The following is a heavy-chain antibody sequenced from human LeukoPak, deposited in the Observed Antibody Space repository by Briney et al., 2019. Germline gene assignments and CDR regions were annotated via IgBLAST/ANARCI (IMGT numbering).Heavy chain of an antibody. CDR2: INHSGST. D-gene: IGHD1-7*01. Sequence: SETLSLTCTVSGGSISSSGYYWSWIRQPPGKGLEWIGEINHSGSTNYNPSLKSRVTISVDTSKNQFSLKLSSVTAADTAVYYCARGRGLTGTTTTTSYWGQGTLVTVSS. CDR3: ARGRGLTGTTTTTSY. CDR1: GGSISSSGYY. J-gene: IGHJ4*02. V-gene: IGHV4-39*07.